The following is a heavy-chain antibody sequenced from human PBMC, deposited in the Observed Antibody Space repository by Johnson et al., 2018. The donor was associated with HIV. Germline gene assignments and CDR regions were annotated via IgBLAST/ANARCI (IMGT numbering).Heavy chain of an antibody. CDR1: GFTVSSNY. CDR2: IYSGGIT. V-gene: IGHV3-66*02. Sequence: VQLVESGGGLVQPGGSLRLSCAASGFTVSSNYMSWVRHAPGNGLERVSVIYSGGITYYADSMKGRFTISRDNSKNTLYLQMNSLRAEDTAVYYCAKRYSGSLRDTFDIWGQGTMVTVSS. CDR3: AKRYSGSLRDTFDI. D-gene: IGHD1-26*01. J-gene: IGHJ3*02.